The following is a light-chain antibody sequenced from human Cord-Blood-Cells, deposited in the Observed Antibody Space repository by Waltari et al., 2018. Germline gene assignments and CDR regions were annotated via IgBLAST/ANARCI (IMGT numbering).Light chain of an antibody. CDR3: QQCYSTLRT. Sequence: DIQMTQSPSSLSASVAYRITITCRASQCISSYLNWYQQKPGKAPKLLIYGASSLQTGVPARFSGSGSGTDFTLTISSLQPEDFATYYCQQCYSTLRTFGGGTKVEIK. CDR2: GAS. CDR1: QCISSY. V-gene: IGKV1-39*01. J-gene: IGKJ4*01.